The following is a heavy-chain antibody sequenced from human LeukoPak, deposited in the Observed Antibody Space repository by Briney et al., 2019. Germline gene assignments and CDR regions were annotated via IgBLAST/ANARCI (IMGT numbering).Heavy chain of an antibody. Sequence: ASVKVSCKASGYTFTGYYMHWVRQAPGQGLEWMGWINPNSGGTNYAQKFQGRVTMTRDTSTSTAYMELSRLRSDDTAVYYCARVAIVGATIDYWGQGTLVTVSS. V-gene: IGHV1-2*02. D-gene: IGHD1-26*01. CDR3: ARVAIVGATIDY. CDR1: GYTFTGYY. J-gene: IGHJ4*02. CDR2: INPNSGGT.